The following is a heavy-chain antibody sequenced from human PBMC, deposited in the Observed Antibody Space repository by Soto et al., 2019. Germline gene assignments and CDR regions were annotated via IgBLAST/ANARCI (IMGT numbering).Heavy chain of an antibody. D-gene: IGHD3-9*01. V-gene: IGHV4-30-2*01. CDR2: IYHSGST. CDR1: GGSISSGGYS. Sequence: SETLSLTCAVSGGSISSGGYSWSWIRQPPGKCLEWIGYIYHSGSTYYNPSLKSRVTISVDRSKNQFSLKLSSVTAADTAVYYCARLTPTPLLRYFDWADYYYGMDVWGQGTTVTVYS. CDR3: ARLTPTPLLRYFDWADYYYGMDV. J-gene: IGHJ6*02.